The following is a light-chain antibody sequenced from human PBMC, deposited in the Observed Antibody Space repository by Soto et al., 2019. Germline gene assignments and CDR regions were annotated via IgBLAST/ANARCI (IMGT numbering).Light chain of an antibody. CDR3: QHRMNWPLT. J-gene: IGKJ5*01. CDR2: DAS. CDR1: QSVSSSY. V-gene: IGKV3D-20*02. Sequence: ELVLPQSPSTLSLSPGERATLSCGASQSVSSSYLAWYQQKPGQTPRLLIYDASNRATGIPARFSGSGSETDFTLTISSLEPEDFAVYYCQHRMNWPLTFGQGTRLEIK.